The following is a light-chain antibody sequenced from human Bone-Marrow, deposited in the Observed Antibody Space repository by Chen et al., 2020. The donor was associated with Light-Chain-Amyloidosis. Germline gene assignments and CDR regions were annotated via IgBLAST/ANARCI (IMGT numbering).Light chain of an antibody. CDR1: NIGSTS. V-gene: IGLV3-21*02. J-gene: IGLJ3*02. CDR3: QVWDGSSDRPV. Sequence: SYVLTQPSSVSVAPGQTATIACGGNNIGSTSVHWYQQTPCQAPLLVVYDDSDRPSGIPERLSGSNSGNTATLTISRVEAGDEADYYCQVWDGSSDRPVFGGGTKLTVL. CDR2: DDS.